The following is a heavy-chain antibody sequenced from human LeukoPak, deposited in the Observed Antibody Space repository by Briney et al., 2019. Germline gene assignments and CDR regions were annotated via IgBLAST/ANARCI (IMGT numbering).Heavy chain of an antibody. CDR3: ANYGSGSSGFDY. CDR1: GXTFSSYE. J-gene: IGHJ4*02. D-gene: IGHD3-10*01. Sequence: GRSLRLSCAASGXTFSSYEVNWVRQAPGKGLEWVSSISGSSNYIYYADSVKGRFTISRDNAKNSLYLQMNSLRAEDTAVYYCANYGSGSSGFDYWGQGTLVTVSS. V-gene: IGHV3-21*01. CDR2: ISGSSNYI.